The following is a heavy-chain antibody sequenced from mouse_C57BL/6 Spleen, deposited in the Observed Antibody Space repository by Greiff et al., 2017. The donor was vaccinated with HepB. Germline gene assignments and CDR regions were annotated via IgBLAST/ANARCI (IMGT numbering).Heavy chain of an antibody. Sequence: EVKLMESGGGLVKPGGSLKLSCAASGFTFSDYGMHWVRQAPEKGLEWVAYISSGSSTIYYADTVKGRFTISRDNAKNTLFLQMTSLRSEDTAMYYCARQGNYGWFAYWGQGTLVTVSA. CDR1: GFTFSDYG. D-gene: IGHD2-1*01. CDR2: ISSGSSTI. V-gene: IGHV5-17*01. J-gene: IGHJ3*01. CDR3: ARQGNYGWFAY.